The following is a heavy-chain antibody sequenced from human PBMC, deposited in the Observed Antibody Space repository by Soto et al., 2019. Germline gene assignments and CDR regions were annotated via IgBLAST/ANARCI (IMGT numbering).Heavy chain of an antibody. J-gene: IGHJ4*01. Sequence: KGMEWVSAISGSGGSTYYAASVKGRFTLSRDNSKNTLYLQMNSLRAEVTAVYSLSTYSIFFFKGATPTDFYSCPQRTLVPVS. D-gene: IGHD2-21*01. V-gene: IGHV3-23*01. CDR3: STYSIFFFKGATPTDFYS. CDR2: ISGSGGST.